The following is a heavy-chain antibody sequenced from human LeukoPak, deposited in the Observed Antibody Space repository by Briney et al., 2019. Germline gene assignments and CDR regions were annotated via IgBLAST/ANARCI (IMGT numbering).Heavy chain of an antibody. J-gene: IGHJ2*01. V-gene: IGHV3-64*01. Sequence: PGGSLRLSCAASGFTFSSYAMHWVRQAPGKGLEYVSAISSNGGSTYYANSVKGRFTISRDNSKNTLYLQMGSLTAEDMAVYYCARDSGPRYFDLWGRGTLVTVSS. CDR1: GFTFSSYA. CDR2: ISSNGGST. CDR3: ARDSGPRYFDL.